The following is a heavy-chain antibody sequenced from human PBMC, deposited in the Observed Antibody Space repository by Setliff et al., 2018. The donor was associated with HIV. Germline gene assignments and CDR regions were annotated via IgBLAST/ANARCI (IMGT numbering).Heavy chain of an antibody. V-gene: IGHV5-51*01. CDR2: IYPGDSDT. CDR3: ARTGYYDSSGYYYFDY. J-gene: IGHJ4*02. D-gene: IGHD3-22*01. Sequence: PGESLKISFKGSGYSFTSYWIGWVRQMPGKGLEWMGIIYPGDSDTRYSPSFQGQVTISADKSISTAYLQWSSLKASDTAMYYCARTGYYDSSGYYYFDYWGQGTLVTVSS. CDR1: GYSFTSYW.